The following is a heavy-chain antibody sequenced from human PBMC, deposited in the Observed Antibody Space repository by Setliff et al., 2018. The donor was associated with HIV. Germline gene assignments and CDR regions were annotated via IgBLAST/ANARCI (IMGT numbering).Heavy chain of an antibody. J-gene: IGHJ4*02. CDR3: ATSPPRGFSAYIWGSDYFDY. CDR1: GLNFSTYD. Sequence: PGGSLRLSCAASGLNFSTYDIHWVRQAPGKGREWLAVLWFDGNYKKYAASVKGRFTISRDNPKNTVYLQMDALTPEDTAVYYCATSPPRGFSAYIWGSDYFDYWGQGALVTVSS. V-gene: IGHV3-33*03. CDR2: LWFDGNYK. D-gene: IGHD3-16*01.